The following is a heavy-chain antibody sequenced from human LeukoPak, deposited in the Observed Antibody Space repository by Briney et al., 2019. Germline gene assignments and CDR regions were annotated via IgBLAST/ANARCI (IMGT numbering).Heavy chain of an antibody. CDR2: SHYSGST. D-gene: IGHD3-22*01. Sequence: SQTLSLTCTVSGGAISSGGYYWTWIRQHPGMGLEWIGYSHYSGSTYDNPSLTSRVTISADTSKNQFSLKLSAVTAADTAVYYCATLRYLFTSGYYPYHFDYWGQGTLVTVSS. J-gene: IGHJ4*02. V-gene: IGHV4-31*03. CDR3: ATLRYLFTSGYYPYHFDY. CDR1: GGAISSGGYY.